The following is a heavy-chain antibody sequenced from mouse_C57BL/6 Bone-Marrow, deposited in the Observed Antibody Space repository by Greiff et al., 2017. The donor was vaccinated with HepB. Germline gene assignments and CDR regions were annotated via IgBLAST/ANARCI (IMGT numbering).Heavy chain of an antibody. V-gene: IGHV5-15*01. CDR3: ARHDYYGSRAWFAY. CDR1: GFTFSDYG. D-gene: IGHD1-1*01. CDR2: ISNLAYSI. J-gene: IGHJ3*01. Sequence: EVMLVESGGGLVQPGGSLKLSCAASGFTFSDYGMAWVRQAPRKGPEWVAFISNLAYSIYYADTVTGRFTISRENAKNTLYLEMSSLRSEDTAMYYCARHDYYGSRAWFAYWGQGTLVTVSA.